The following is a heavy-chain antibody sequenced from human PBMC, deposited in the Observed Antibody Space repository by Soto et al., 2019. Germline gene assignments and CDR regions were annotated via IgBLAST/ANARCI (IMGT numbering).Heavy chain of an antibody. CDR3: ARILVPGLYYFDY. D-gene: IGHD3-10*01. J-gene: IGHJ4*02. CDR2: IFSNDEK. Sequence: GPTLVNPTETLTLTCTVSGFSLSNARMGVSWIRQPPGKALEWLAHIFSNDEKSYSTSLKSRLTISKDTSKSQVVLTMTNMDPVDTATYYCARILVPGLYYFDYWGQGTLVTVSS. CDR1: GFSLSNARMG. V-gene: IGHV2-26*01.